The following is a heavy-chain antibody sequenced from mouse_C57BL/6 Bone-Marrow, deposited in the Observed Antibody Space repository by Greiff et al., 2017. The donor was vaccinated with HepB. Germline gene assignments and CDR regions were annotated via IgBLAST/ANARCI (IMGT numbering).Heavy chain of an antibody. CDR3: TRGIITTVVALDY. CDR1: GFTFSSYA. V-gene: IGHV5-9-1*02. CDR2: ISSGGDYI. D-gene: IGHD1-1*01. Sequence: EVQRVESGEGLVKPGGSLKLSCAASGFTFSSYAMSWVRQTPEKRLEWVAYISSGGDYIYYADTVKGRFTISRDNARNTLYLQMSSLKSEDTAMYYCTRGIITTVVALDYWGQGTTLTVSS. J-gene: IGHJ2*01.